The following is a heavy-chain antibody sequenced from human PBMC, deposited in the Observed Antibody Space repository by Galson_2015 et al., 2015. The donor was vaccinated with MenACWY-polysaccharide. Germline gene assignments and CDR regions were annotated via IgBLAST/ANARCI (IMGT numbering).Heavy chain of an antibody. D-gene: IGHD5-12*01. CDR2: IKSDGSST. CDR3: ARGYSAYD. Sequence: SLRLSCAASGFTFSTYWMRWVRQAPGRGLVWVSRIKSDGSSTNYADSVKGRFTISRDNAKNTLYLQTNSLRAEDTALYYCARGYSAYDWGQGTLVTVSA. V-gene: IGHV3-74*01. J-gene: IGHJ4*02. CDR1: GFTFSTYW.